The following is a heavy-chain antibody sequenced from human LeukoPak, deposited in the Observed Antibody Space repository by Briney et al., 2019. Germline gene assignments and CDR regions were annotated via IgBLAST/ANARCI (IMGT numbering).Heavy chain of an antibody. J-gene: IGHJ4*02. CDR1: GFTFSSYG. D-gene: IGHD3-22*01. V-gene: IGHV3-23*01. CDR3: ANRDIVVVTTTGSAAQY. Sequence: GGSLRLSCAASGFTFSSYGMSWVRQAPGKGLEWVSAISGSGGSTYYADSVKGRFTISRDNSKNTLYLQMNSLRAEDTAVYYCANRDIVVVTTTGSAAQYWGQGTLVTVSS. CDR2: ISGSGGST.